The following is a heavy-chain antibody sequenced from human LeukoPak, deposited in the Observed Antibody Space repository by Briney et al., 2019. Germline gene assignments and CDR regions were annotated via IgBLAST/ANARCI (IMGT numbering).Heavy chain of an antibody. CDR2: IVVGSGNT. CDR1: GFTFTSSA. Sequence: SVKVSCKASGFTFTSSAMQWVRQARGQRLEWIGWIVVGSGNTNYAQKFQERVTITRDMSTSTAYMELSSLRSEDTAVYYCAAESPDPLYGGRTRGFDYWGQGTLVTVSS. CDR3: AAESPDPLYGGRTRGFDY. V-gene: IGHV1-58*02. D-gene: IGHD4-23*01. J-gene: IGHJ4*02.